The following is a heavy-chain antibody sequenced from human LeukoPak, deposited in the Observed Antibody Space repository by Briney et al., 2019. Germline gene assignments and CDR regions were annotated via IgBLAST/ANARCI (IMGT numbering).Heavy chain of an antibody. CDR1: GFSFSSYW. CDR3: ARDRTPYV. Sequence: SGGSLRLSCAASGFSFSSYWMTWVRQAPGKGLEWVANIKQDGSEEYYVDSVKGRFTISRDNANNSLYLQMNSLRAEDTAVYYCARDRTPYVWGQGTLVTVSS. J-gene: IGHJ4*02. V-gene: IGHV3-7*01. D-gene: IGHD1/OR15-1a*01. CDR2: IKQDGSEE.